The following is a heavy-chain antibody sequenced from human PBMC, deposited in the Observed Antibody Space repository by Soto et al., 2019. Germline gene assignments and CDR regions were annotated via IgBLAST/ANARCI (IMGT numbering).Heavy chain of an antibody. Sequence: GGSLRLSCAVVGMTVSGKKYVAWVRQAPGKGLEWVSGVYDADGKYYADSVKGRFTTSRDSSKTIVYLEMNDLGPEDTAIYYCATWLQREHAYDVWGQGTTVTV. D-gene: IGHD1-1*01. CDR1: GMTVSGKKY. V-gene: IGHV3-53*01. J-gene: IGHJ3*01. CDR2: VYDADGK. CDR3: ATWLQREHAYDV.